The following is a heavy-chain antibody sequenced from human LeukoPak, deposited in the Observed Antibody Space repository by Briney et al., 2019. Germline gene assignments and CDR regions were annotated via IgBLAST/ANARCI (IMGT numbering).Heavy chain of an antibody. D-gene: IGHD1-1*01. CDR2: ISYDGSNK. V-gene: IGHV3-30*18. CDR1: GFTFSSNG. Sequence: PGGSLRLSCAASGFTFSSNGMHWVRQAPGKGLEWVAVISYDGSNKYYADSVKGRFTISRDNSKNTLYLQMNSLRAEDTAVYYCANQNVPLNWNDGDLGYWGQGTLVTVSS. J-gene: IGHJ4*02. CDR3: ANQNVPLNWNDGDLGY.